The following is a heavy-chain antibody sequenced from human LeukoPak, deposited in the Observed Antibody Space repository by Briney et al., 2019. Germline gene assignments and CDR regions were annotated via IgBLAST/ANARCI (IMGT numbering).Heavy chain of an antibody. J-gene: IGHJ6*03. Sequence: GGSLRLSCAASGCTFSSYEMNWVRQAPGKGLGWVSYISSSGATKYYAASVRSRFTISKDNAKNSLYLQMNSLRAEDTAVYYCARAYCSTPSCYYMDVWGKGTTVTISS. CDR3: ARAYCSTPSCYYMDV. CDR1: GCTFSSYE. D-gene: IGHD2-2*01. CDR2: ISSSGATK. V-gene: IGHV3-48*03.